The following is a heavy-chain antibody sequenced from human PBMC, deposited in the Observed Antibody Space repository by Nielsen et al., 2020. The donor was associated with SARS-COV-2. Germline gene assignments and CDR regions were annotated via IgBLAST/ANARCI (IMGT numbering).Heavy chain of an antibody. J-gene: IGHJ3*01. CDR3: ARDWSRAFDV. V-gene: IGHV3-74*01. CDR2: INSDGRTT. Sequence: GGSLRLSCAASGFTFGSSWMHWVRQAPGKGLVWVSRINSDGRTTTYADSVKGRFTISRDNAKNTLYLQMNSLRVEDTAVYYCARDWSRAFDVWGQGTMVTVSS. CDR1: GFTFGSSW.